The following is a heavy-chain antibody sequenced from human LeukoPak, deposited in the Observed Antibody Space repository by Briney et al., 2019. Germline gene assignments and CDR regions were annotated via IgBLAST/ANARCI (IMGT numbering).Heavy chain of an antibody. D-gene: IGHD5-12*01. CDR2: IYYSGST. V-gene: IGHV4-30-4*01. CDR1: GGSISSGDYY. J-gene: IGHJ5*02. CDR3: ARGKTGSNIVATIDYNWFDP. Sequence: SQTLSLTCTVSGGSISSGDYYWSWIRQPPGKGLEWIGYIYYSGSTYYNPSLKSRVTISVDTSKNQFSLKLSSVTAADTAVYYCARGKTGSNIVATIDYNWFDPWGQGTLVTVSS.